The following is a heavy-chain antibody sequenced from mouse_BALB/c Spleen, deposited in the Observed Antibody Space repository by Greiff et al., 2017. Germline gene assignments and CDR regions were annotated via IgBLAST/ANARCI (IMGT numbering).Heavy chain of an antibody. Sequence: EVKLMESGAELVKPGASVKLSCTASGFNIKDTYMHWVKQRPEQGLEWIGRIDPANGNTKYDPKFQGKATITADTSSNTAYLQLSSLTSEDTAVYYCARSRRYDAMDYWGQGTSVTVSS. V-gene: IGHV14-3*02. CDR1: GFNIKDTY. J-gene: IGHJ4*01. CDR2: IDPANGNT. CDR3: ARSRRYDAMDY.